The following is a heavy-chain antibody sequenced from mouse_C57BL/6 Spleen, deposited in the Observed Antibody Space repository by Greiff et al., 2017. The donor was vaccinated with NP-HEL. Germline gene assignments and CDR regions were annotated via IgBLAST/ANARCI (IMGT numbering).Heavy chain of an antibody. CDR1: GFTFSDYY. V-gene: IGHV5-16*01. D-gene: IGHD2-1*01. J-gene: IGHJ4*01. Sequence: VQLKESEGGLVQPGSSMKLSCTASGFTFSDYYMAWVRQVPEKGLEWVANINYDGSSTYYLDSLKSRFIISRDNAKNILYLQMSSLKSEDTATYYCARKANYEDYYAMDYWGQGTSVTVSS. CDR2: INYDGSST. CDR3: ARKANYEDYYAMDY.